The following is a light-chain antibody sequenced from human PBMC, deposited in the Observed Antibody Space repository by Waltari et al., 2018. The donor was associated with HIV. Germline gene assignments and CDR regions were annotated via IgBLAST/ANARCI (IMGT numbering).Light chain of an antibody. J-gene: IGLJ3*02. Sequence: QPVLTQPPSVSEAPGQRVTISCTGSSSKIGADDHVNSYLQLPGTAPKLLIYGYNNRPSGVPDRFSGSKSGTSASLAITGLQAEDEADYYCHSYDSSLDGWVFGGGTKLTVL. V-gene: IGLV1-40*01. CDR2: GYN. CDR1: SSKIGADDH. CDR3: HSYDSSLDGWV.